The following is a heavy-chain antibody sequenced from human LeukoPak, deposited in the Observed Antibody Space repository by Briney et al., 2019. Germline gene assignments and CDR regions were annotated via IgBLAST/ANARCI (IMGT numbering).Heavy chain of an antibody. Sequence: PAETLSLTCTVSGGSISSGGYYWSWIRQHPGKGLEWIGYIYYSGSTYYNPSLKSRVTISVDTSKNQFSLKLSSVTAADTAVYYCARAIGYGDNLHLFDYWGQGTLVTVSS. V-gene: IGHV4-31*03. CDR3: ARAIGYGDNLHLFDY. CDR2: IYYSGST. CDR1: GGSISSGGYY. D-gene: IGHD4-17*01. J-gene: IGHJ4*02.